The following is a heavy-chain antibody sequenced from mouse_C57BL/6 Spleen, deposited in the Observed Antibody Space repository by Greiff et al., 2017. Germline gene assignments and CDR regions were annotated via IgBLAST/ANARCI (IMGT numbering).Heavy chain of an antibody. V-gene: IGHV1-50*01. CDR2: IDPSDSYT. Sequence: QVQLKQPGAELVMPGASVKLSCKASGYTFTSYWMQWVKQRPGQGLEWIGEIDPSDSYTNYNQKFKGKATLTVDTSSSTAYMQLSSLTSEDSAVYYCARRWDWDRDYWGQGTTLTVSS. J-gene: IGHJ2*01. D-gene: IGHD4-1*01. CDR3: ARRWDWDRDY. CDR1: GYTFTSYW.